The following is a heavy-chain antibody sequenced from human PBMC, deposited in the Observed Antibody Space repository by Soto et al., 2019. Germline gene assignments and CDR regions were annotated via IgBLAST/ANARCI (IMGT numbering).Heavy chain of an antibody. Sequence: GASLRISWKTSGYSFTSYWIGWVRQMPGKGMEWMGNIYPYDSDTRYSPSFQGQVTISADTSITTAYLQWSGLRASDTAMYFCARHLVGSTRGNFDYWGQGTLVTVSS. CDR2: IYPYDSDT. CDR1: GYSFTSYW. V-gene: IGHV5-51*01. CDR3: ARHLVGSTRGNFDY. D-gene: IGHD2-2*01. J-gene: IGHJ4*01.